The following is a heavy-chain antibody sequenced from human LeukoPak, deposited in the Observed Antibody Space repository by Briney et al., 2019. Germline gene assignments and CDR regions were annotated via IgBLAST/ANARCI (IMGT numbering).Heavy chain of an antibody. J-gene: IGHJ4*02. CDR2: ISAYNGNT. V-gene: IGHV1-18*01. D-gene: IGHD1-7*01. CDR1: GYTFTSYG. Sequence: ASVKVSCKASGYTFTSYGISWVRQAPGQGLEWMGWISAYNGNTNCAQKLQGRVTMTTDTSTSTAYMDLRSLRSDDTAVYYCARFKGYNWNYERYFDYWGQGTLVTVSS. CDR3: ARFKGYNWNYERYFDY.